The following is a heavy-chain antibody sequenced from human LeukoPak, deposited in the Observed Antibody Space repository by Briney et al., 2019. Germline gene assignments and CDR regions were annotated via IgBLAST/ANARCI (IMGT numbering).Heavy chain of an antibody. CDR1: GGSISSYY. D-gene: IGHD2-2*02. V-gene: IGHV4-59*01. CDR3: ARHPEAGYCGSTSCYTWGGYYFYYMDV. Sequence: PSETLSLTCTVSGGSISSYYWSWIRQPPGKGLEWIGYIYYSGGTNYNPSLKSRVTISVDTSKNQFSLKLSSVTAADTAVYYCARHPEAGYCGSTSCYTWGGYYFYYMDVWGKGTTVTVSS. J-gene: IGHJ6*03. CDR2: IYYSGGT.